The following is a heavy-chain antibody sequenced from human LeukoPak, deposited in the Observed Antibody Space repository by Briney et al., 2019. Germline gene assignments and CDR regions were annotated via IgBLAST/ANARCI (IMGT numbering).Heavy chain of an antibody. Sequence: GGSLRLSCEAAGFTFSDAWMSWVRQAPGKGLEWVGRIKSRADGGTIDYAVLVKGRFIISRDDSRNTLCLQMNSLKIEDTAMYYCTTLRLTAFDYWGQGTRVSVSS. CDR2: IKSRADGGTI. CDR1: GFTFSDAW. J-gene: IGHJ4*02. V-gene: IGHV3-15*01. D-gene: IGHD5-18*01. CDR3: TTLRLTAFDY.